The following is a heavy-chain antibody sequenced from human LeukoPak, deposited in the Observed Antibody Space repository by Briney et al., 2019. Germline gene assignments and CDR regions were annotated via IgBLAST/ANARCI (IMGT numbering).Heavy chain of an antibody. CDR2: ISYDGSNK. CDR3: ARTTYDSTGGVPGPSYYYYGMDV. D-gene: IGHD3-22*01. CDR1: GFTFSSYA. J-gene: IGHJ6*02. Sequence: PGRSLRLSCAASGFTFSSYAMHWVRQAPGKGLEWVAVISYDGSNKYYADSVKGRFTISRDNSKNTLYLQMNSLRAEDTAVYYCARTTYDSTGGVPGPSYYYYGMDVWGQGTTVTVSS. V-gene: IGHV3-30-3*01.